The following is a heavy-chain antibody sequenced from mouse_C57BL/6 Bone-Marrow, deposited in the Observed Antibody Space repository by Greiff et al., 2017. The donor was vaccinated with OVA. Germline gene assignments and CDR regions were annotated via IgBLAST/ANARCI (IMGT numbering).Heavy chain of an antibody. Sequence: EVQLQESGAELVRPGSSVKMSCKTSGYTFTSYGINWVKQRPGQGLEWIGYIYIGNGDTEYNEKFKGKATLTSDTSSSTAYMQLSSLTSEDSAIDVGARSLLWCPYWYFDVWGTGTTVTVSS. J-gene: IGHJ1*03. CDR3: ARSLLWCPYWYFDV. V-gene: IGHV1-58*01. D-gene: IGHD2-13*01. CDR2: IYIGNGDT. CDR1: GYTFTSYG.